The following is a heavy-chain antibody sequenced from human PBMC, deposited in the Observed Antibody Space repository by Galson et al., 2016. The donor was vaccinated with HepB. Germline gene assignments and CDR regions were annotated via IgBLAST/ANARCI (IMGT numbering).Heavy chain of an antibody. CDR1: GLNFNLYS. J-gene: IGHJ4*02. Sequence: SLRLSCAASGLNFNLYSMTWIRQAPGKGLEWVSAISRSGDRTKYADSVEGRFSISRDNSKGTTYLHMTGLRVEDTAVYFCAKWGPHHDTGGYYYPRGWGQGTLVTVSS. CDR2: ISRSGDRT. CDR3: AKWGPHHDTGGYYYPRG. V-gene: IGHV3-23*01. D-gene: IGHD3-22*01.